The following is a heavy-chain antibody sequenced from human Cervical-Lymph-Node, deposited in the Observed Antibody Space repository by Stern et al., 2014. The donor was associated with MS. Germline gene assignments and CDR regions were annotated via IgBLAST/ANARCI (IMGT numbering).Heavy chain of an antibody. CDR2: IYSSGTT. CDR1: GDSISSGNYY. Sequence: VQLVESGPGLVKPSQTLSLTCTVSGDSISSGNYYWSWIRQPAGKGLEWIGRIYSSGTTYYNPSLRSRVTISIDTSNNQFSLKLSFVTATDTAVYYCATQGRALAPDWGQGTLVTVSS. J-gene: IGHJ4*02. V-gene: IGHV4-61*02. CDR3: ATQGRALAPD.